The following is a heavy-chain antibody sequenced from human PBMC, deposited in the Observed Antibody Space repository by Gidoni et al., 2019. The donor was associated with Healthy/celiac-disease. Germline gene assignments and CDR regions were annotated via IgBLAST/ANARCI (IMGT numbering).Heavy chain of an antibody. J-gene: IGHJ4*02. CDR3: ARGATPTGDWFIKEY. V-gene: IGHV1-8*01. CDR1: GYTFTSYD. Sequence: QVQLVQSGADVKKPGASVKVSCKASGYTFTSYDINWVRQATWKGLEWMGWMNPNRGNTGDAQKVQGRGTMKRNNSISTAYMELSSLRSEDTAVYYCARGATPTGDWFIKEYWGQGNLVTVSS. CDR2: MNPNRGNT. D-gene: IGHD7-27*01.